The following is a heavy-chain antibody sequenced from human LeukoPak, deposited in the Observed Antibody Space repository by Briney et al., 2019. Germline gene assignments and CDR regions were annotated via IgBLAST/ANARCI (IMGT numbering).Heavy chain of an antibody. CDR1: GFTFSGYA. Sequence: RPGGSLRLSCAASGFTFSGYAMNWVRQAPGKGPEYVSAISGSGDSTYYANSVKGRFTISRDNSKNTLYLQMGSLSAEDMAVYYCARVGTTMTTFDYWGQGALVTVSS. CDR3: ARVGTTMTTFDY. D-gene: IGHD4-11*01. J-gene: IGHJ4*02. CDR2: ISGSGDST. V-gene: IGHV3-64*01.